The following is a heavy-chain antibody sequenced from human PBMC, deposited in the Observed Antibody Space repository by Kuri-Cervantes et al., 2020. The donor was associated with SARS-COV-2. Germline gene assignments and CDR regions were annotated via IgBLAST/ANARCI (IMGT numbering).Heavy chain of an antibody. CDR1: GFTFSNYA. V-gene: IGHV3-33*08. J-gene: IGHJ6*03. D-gene: IGHD3-16*01. CDR3: ARGAANYYMDV. CDR2: IWYDGKNE. Sequence: GESLKISCVASGFTFSNYAIHWVRQAPGKGLEWVAVIWYDGKNEYYAGSVKGRFTISRDNSRNTVLLQMNILRAEDTAIYCCARGAANYYMDVWGTGTTVTVSS.